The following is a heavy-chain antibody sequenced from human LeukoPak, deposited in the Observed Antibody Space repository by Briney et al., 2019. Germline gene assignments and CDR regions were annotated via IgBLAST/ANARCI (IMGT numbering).Heavy chain of an antibody. D-gene: IGHD4-17*01. CDR1: GYSISSGYY. V-gene: IGHV4-38-2*02. CDR3: ARSMTTVTTRFFDL. Sequence: PSETLSLTCTVSGYSISSGYYWGWIRQPPGKGLEWIGSIYYSGSTYYNPSLKSRVTISVDTSKNQYSLKLSSVTAADTALYYCARSMTTVTTRFFDLWGRGTLVTVSS. J-gene: IGHJ2*01. CDR2: IYYSGST.